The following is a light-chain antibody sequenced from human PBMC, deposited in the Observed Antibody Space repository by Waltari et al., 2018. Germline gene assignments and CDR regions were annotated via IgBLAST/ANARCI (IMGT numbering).Light chain of an antibody. Sequence: QSALTQPASVSGSPGQSITISCSGANSDVGVYPYVSWYQQHPGKAPKLLIYDVYYRPSGVSIRFSGSKSGNTSSLTISGLQPEDEADYYCSSYTLTTTVFGGGTKVTVL. V-gene: IGLV2-14*03. CDR2: DVY. CDR1: NSDVGVYPY. J-gene: IGLJ2*01. CDR3: SSYTLTTTV.